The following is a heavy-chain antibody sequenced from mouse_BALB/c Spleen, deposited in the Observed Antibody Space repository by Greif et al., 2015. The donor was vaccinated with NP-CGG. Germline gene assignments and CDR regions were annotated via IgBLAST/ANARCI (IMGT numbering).Heavy chain of an antibody. CDR2: ISSGSSTI. Sequence: EVMLVESGGGLVQPGGSRKLSRAASGFTFSSFGMHWVRQAPEKGLEWVAYISSGSSTIYYADTVKGRFTISRDNPKNTLFLQMTSLRSEDTAMYYCARLFDYWGQGTTLTVSS. CDR1: GFTFSSFG. CDR3: ARLFDY. J-gene: IGHJ2*01. V-gene: IGHV5-17*02.